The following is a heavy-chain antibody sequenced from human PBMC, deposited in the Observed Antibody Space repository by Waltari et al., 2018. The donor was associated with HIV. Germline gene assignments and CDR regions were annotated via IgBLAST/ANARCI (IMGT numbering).Heavy chain of an antibody. CDR2: INHSGNT. D-gene: IGHD1-1*01. CDR1: GGYFSANY. CDR3: AGGPPLRVLDVTTTAYFDL. J-gene: IGHJ2*01. Sequence: QVQLKQWGAGLVEPSETLSLTCAVYGGYFSANYWTWIRQSPGKGLEWIGEINHSGNTNLNPSLRDRVSISIDTSMKQISLKLSFVTAADTAVYFCAGGPPLRVLDVTTTAYFDLWGHGNMVAVSS. V-gene: IGHV4-34*02.